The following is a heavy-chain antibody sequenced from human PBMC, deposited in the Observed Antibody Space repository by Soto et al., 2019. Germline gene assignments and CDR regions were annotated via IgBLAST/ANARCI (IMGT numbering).Heavy chain of an antibody. J-gene: IGHJ2*01. CDR2: INSDGSST. CDR1: GFTFSSYW. D-gene: IGHD6-13*01. CDR3: ARGCSLNWYFDL. Sequence: EVQLVESGGGLVQPGGSLRLSCAASGFTFSSYWMHWVRQAPGKGLVWVSRINSDGSSTTYADSVKGRFTISRDNAKNTLYLQMNSLRAEDTAVYYCARGCSLNWYFDLWGRGTLVTVSS. V-gene: IGHV3-74*01.